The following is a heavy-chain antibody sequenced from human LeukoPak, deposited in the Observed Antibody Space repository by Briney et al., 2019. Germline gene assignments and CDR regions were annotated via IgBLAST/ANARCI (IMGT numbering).Heavy chain of an antibody. CDR1: GFTFSNYW. CDR3: ARDRYYDSSGYYGY. Sequence: PGGSLRLSCAASGFTFSNYWMHWVRQAPGEGLEWVANIRTDGTEKNYVDSVKGRFTTSRDNVKNSLYLQMNSLRAEDTAVYYCARDRYYDSSGYYGYWGQGTLVTVSS. V-gene: IGHV3-7*01. J-gene: IGHJ4*02. CDR2: IRTDGTEK. D-gene: IGHD3-22*01.